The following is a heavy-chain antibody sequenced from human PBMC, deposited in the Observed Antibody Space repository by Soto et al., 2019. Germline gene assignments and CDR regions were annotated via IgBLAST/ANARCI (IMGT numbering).Heavy chain of an antibody. CDR2: IDWDDDK. CDR1: GFSLSTSGMC. J-gene: IGHJ4*02. D-gene: IGHD1-26*01. Sequence: SGPTLVNPTQTLTLTCTFSGFSLSTSGMCVSWIRQPPGKALEWLALIDWDDDKYYSTSLKTRLTISKDTSKNQVVLTMTNMDPVDTATYYCARTRSSGSYQSGDSDFDYWGQGTLVTVSS. CDR3: ARTRSSGSYQSGDSDFDY. V-gene: IGHV2-70*01.